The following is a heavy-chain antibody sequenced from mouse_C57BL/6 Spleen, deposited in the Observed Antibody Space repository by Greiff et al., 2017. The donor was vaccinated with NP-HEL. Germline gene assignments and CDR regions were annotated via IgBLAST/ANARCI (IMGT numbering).Heavy chain of an antibody. D-gene: IGHD2-4*01. J-gene: IGHJ3*01. CDR1: GYTFTSYW. CDR3: AREEGLRREAVFAD. V-gene: IGHV1-55*01. Sequence: VQLQQPGAELVKPGASVKMSCKASGYTFTSYWITWVKQRPGQGLEWIGDIYPGSGSTNYNEKFKSKATLTVDTSSSTAYMQLSSLTSEDSAVYYCAREEGLRREAVFADWGQGTLVTVSA. CDR2: IYPGSGST.